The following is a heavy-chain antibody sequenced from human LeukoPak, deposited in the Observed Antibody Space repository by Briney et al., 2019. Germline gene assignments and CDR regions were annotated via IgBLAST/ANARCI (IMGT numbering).Heavy chain of an antibody. Sequence: ASVKVSCTASGYSFTTSYLHWVRQAPGQGLEWMGIINPIDGSTTYAQKVQGRVTMTRDTSTSTTNMELRSLRSEDTAIYFCAREKAGLQGVYFDSWGRGTLVTVSS. J-gene: IGHJ4*02. CDR1: GYSFTTSY. CDR3: AREKAGLQGVYFDS. CDR2: INPIDGST. D-gene: IGHD5-24*01. V-gene: IGHV1-46*01.